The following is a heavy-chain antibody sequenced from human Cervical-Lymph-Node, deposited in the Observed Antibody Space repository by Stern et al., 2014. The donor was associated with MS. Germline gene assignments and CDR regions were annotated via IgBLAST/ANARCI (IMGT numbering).Heavy chain of an antibody. Sequence: VQLVESGGAVVQPGRSLRLSCAASGFTFSSYGMHWVRQAPGKGLEWVTVISYDGNHKYYAASVKGRFTISRDNSKNTLHLQMNSVTPDDTAIYCARDYEDTSMLFDHWGQGTLVTVSS. D-gene: IGHD2-8*01. CDR1: GFTFSSYG. CDR2: ISYDGNHK. V-gene: IGHV3-30*03. J-gene: IGHJ4*02. CDR3: ARDYEDTSMLFDH.